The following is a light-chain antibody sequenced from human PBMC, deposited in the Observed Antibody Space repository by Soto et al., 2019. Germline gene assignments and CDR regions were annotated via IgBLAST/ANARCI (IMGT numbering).Light chain of an antibody. CDR1: SSDVGGYNR. J-gene: IGLJ2*01. CDR3: CSYAGSDTLVV. V-gene: IGLV2-23*03. Sequence: QSALTQPASVSGSPGQSITISCTGTSSDVGGYNRVSWYQQHPNKAPKLMIYEGSKRPSGVSNRFSGSKSGNTASLTISGLQAEDEADYYCCSYAGSDTLVVFGGGTKVTVL. CDR2: EGS.